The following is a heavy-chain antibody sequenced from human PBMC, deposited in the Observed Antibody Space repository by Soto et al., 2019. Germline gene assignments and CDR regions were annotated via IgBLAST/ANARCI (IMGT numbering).Heavy chain of an antibody. V-gene: IGHV4-31*11. D-gene: IGHD3-22*01. CDR2: IYYSGST. J-gene: IGHJ4*02. CDR1: GGSISSGGYY. Sequence: SETLSLTCAVYGGSISSGGYYWSWIRQHPGKGLEWIGYIYYSGSTYYNPSLKSRVTISVDTSKNQFSLKLSSVTAADTAVYYCARGPTFYDSSGYQFDYWGQGTLVTVSS. CDR3: ARGPTFYDSSGYQFDY.